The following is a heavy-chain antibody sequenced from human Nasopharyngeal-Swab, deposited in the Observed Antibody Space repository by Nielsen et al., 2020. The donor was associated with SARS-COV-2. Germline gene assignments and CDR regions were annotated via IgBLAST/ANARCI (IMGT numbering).Heavy chain of an antibody. D-gene: IGHD3-22*01. Sequence: GGSLRLSCAASGFTFSSYTMSWVRQAPGKGLEWVSAISGSGGSTYYADSVRGRFTLSRDNSKNTLYLQMNSLRAEDTAVYYCARYDDYYDSSGYAYWGQGTLVTVSS. CDR3: ARYDDYYDSSGYAY. V-gene: IGHV3-23*01. J-gene: IGHJ4*02. CDR1: GFTFSSYT. CDR2: ISGSGGST.